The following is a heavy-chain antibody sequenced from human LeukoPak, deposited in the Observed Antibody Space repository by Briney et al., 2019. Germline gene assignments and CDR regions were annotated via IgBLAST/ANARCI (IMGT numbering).Heavy chain of an antibody. V-gene: IGHV4-59*01. CDR1: GDSISSYS. CDR2: IYTNEKT. Sequence: PSETLSLTCTVSGDSISSYSWSWIRQPPGKGLEWIGHIYTNEKTNYNPSLKSRVTISGDTSKNQFSLKLTSVTAADMAIYYCARGQYSDHDDAFDIWGQGTMVTVSS. CDR3: ARGQYSDHDDAFDI. D-gene: IGHD4-17*01. J-gene: IGHJ3*02.